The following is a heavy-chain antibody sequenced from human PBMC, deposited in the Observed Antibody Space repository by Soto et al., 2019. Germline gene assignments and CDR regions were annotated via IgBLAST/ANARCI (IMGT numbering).Heavy chain of an antibody. CDR2: ISSDGSNK. CDR1: GFTFSSYG. V-gene: IGHV3-30*03. D-gene: IGHD3-10*01. CDR3: AGGYYFFDY. Sequence: QVPLVESGGGVVQPGRSLRFSCAASGFTFSSYGMHWVRQAPGKGLEWVAVISSDGSNKYYGDSVKGRFTISRDNSKNTLHLTMSSLRAEDTAVYYCAGGYYFFDYWGQRTLVTVAS. J-gene: IGHJ4*02.